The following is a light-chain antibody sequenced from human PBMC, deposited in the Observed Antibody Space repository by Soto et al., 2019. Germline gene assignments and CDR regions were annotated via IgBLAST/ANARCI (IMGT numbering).Light chain of an antibody. CDR1: SSNIGSNT. CDR3: AAWDDSLNGWV. J-gene: IGLJ3*02. Sequence: QAVVTQPPSASGTPGQRVTISCSGSSSNIGSNTVNWYQQLPGTAPKLLIYSFNPRPSGVAISGLQSEDEADYYCAAWDDSLNGWVFGGGTQLTVL. V-gene: IGLV1-44*01. CDR2: SFN.